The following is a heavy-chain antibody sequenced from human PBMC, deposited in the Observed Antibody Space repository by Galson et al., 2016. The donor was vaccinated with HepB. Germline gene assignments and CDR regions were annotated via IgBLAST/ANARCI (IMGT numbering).Heavy chain of an antibody. V-gene: IGHV4-4*02. Sequence: ETLSLTCAVSNGSITSAHWWTWVRQSPGKGLEWIGEISPSGGTKYNPSLNSRATMSVDKSKNQFSLRPTSVTAADSAMYYCARPSRLHDTFDIWGQGTMVTVSS. CDR2: ISPSGGT. J-gene: IGHJ3*02. D-gene: IGHD1-1*01. CDR1: NGSITSAHW. CDR3: ARPSRLHDTFDI.